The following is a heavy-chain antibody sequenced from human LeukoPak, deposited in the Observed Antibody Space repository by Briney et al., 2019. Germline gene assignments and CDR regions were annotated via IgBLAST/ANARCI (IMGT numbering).Heavy chain of an antibody. V-gene: IGHV1-46*01. CDR1: GYTFTSYY. D-gene: IGHD4-17*01. CDR2: IDPSGGST. Sequence: HWASVKVSCKASGYTFTSYYMHWVRQAPGQGLEWMGIIDPSGGSTSYAQKFQGRVTMTRDMSTSTVYMELSRLRSDDTAVYYCASTPTGPDDYGDRKEYFDLWGRGTLVTVSS. CDR3: ASTPTGPDDYGDRKEYFDL. J-gene: IGHJ2*01.